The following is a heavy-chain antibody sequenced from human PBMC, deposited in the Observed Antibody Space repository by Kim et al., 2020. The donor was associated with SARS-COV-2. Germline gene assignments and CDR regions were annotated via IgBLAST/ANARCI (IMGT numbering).Heavy chain of an antibody. Sequence: GGSLRLSCAASGFTFSSYAMSWVRQAPGKGLEWVSAISGSGGSTYYADSVKGRFTISRDNSKNTLYLQMNSLRAEDTAVYYCAKGAGYYGSGSYYTDDAFDIWGQGTMVTVSS. D-gene: IGHD3-10*01. V-gene: IGHV3-23*01. CDR2: ISGSGGST. J-gene: IGHJ3*02. CDR1: GFTFSSYA. CDR3: AKGAGYYGSGSYYTDDAFDI.